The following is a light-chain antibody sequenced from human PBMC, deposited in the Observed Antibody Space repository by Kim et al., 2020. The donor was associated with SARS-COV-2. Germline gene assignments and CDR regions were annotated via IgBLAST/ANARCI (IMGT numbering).Light chain of an antibody. J-gene: IGKJ1*01. CDR1: QDIRNE. CDR2: AAS. Sequence: AIQMTQSPSSLSASVGDRVTITCRASQDIRNELGWYQQKPGKAPKLLIYAASTLHSGVPSRFSDSRSGTDFTLTISSLQPEDFATYYCQQYSSYSGTFGRGTKVNIK. V-gene: IGKV1-6*01. CDR3: QQYSSYSGT.